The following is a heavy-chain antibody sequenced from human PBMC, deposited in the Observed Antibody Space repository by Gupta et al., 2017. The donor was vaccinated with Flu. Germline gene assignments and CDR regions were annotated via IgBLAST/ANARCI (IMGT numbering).Heavy chain of an antibody. CDR1: GGSFSGYY. D-gene: IGHD2-2*02. CDR2: INHSGST. V-gene: IGHV4-34*01. CDR3: ARGLPSYCSSTSCYNWYFDL. Sequence: QVQLQQWGAGLLKPSETLSLTCAVYGGSFSGYYWSWIRQPPGKGLEWIGEINHSGSTNYNPSLKSRVTISVDTSKNQFSLKLSSVTAADTAVYYCARGLPSYCSSTSCYNWYFDLWGRGTLVTVSS. J-gene: IGHJ2*01.